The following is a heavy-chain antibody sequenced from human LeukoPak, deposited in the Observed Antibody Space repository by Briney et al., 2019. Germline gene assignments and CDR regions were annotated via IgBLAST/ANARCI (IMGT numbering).Heavy chain of an antibody. V-gene: IGHV3-53*01. CDR1: GFTVSSYS. CDR3: ARARDAF. J-gene: IGHJ4*02. Sequence: GGSLRLSCAASGFTVSSYSISWVRQAPGKGLEWVSVIYSGGTTNSADSVKGRFTISRDKSKNTLYLLMNSLRAEDTAVYYCARARDAFWGQGTLVTVSS. CDR2: IYSGGTT. D-gene: IGHD3-10*01.